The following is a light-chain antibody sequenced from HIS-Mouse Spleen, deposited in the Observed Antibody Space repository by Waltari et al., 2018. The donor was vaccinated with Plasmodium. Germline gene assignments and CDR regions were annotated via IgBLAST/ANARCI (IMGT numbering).Light chain of an antibody. V-gene: IGKV3-15*01. Sequence: EIVMTQSPATLSVSPGERATLSCRASQSVSSNLAWYQQKPGQAPRLLIYGASTRATGMPARFSGSGSGTEFTLTISSLQSEDFAVYYCQQYNNPRTTFGQGTKLEIK. CDR2: GAS. CDR1: QSVSSN. CDR3: QQYNNPRTT. J-gene: IGKJ2*01.